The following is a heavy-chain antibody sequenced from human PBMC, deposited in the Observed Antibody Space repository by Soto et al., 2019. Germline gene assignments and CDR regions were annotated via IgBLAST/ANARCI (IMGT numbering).Heavy chain of an antibody. CDR1: GGSFSWYY. Sequence: SETLSLTWAVYGGSFSWYYWSWIRQPPGKGLEWIGEINHSGSTNYNPSLKSRVTISVDTSKNQFSLKLSSVTAADTAVYYCARGFRSSSGYYYWGQGTLVTVSS. CDR2: INHSGST. D-gene: IGHD3-22*01. V-gene: IGHV4-34*01. CDR3: ARGFRSSSGYYY. J-gene: IGHJ4*02.